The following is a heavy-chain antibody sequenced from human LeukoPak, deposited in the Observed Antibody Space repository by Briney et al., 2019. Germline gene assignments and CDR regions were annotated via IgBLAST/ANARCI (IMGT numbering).Heavy chain of an antibody. J-gene: IGHJ4*02. V-gene: IGHV3-30-3*01. Sequence: GRSLRLSCAASGFTFSNYTMHWVRQAPGKGLEWVAVISYDGANKDYADSVKGRFTISRDNSKNTLYLQLNSLRAEDTAVYYCARDGYDSSGYYYEYWGQGTLVTVSS. D-gene: IGHD3-22*01. CDR2: ISYDGANK. CDR1: GFTFSNYT. CDR3: ARDGYDSSGYYYEY.